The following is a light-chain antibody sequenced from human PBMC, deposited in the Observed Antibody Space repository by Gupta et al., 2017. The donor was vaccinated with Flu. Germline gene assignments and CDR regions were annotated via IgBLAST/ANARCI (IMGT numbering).Light chain of an antibody. J-gene: IGKJ3*01. Sequence: PSSLSASVGDRVTITCRASQSISIYVNWYQQRPGKATKLLIHAASSLQSGVPSRFSGSGSGTDFTLTISSLQPEDFAPYYCQQSYSTPKAFT. CDR3: QQSYSTPKAFT. V-gene: IGKV1-39*01. CDR1: QSISIY. CDR2: AAS.